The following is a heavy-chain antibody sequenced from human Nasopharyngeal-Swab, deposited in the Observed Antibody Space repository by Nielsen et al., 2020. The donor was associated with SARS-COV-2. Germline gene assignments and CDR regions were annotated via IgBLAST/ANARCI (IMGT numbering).Heavy chain of an antibody. CDR1: GGSVSSESYY. CDR2: IYYSGSS. D-gene: IGHD3-22*01. CDR3: ARDYYDTSGLQNYNWFNP. J-gene: IGHJ5*02. V-gene: IGHV4-61*01. Sequence: SETLSLTCTVSGGSVSSESYYWTWVRQSPGKGLDWIGYIYYSGSSSYNPSLKSRVTISVDMSKNQFSLKLTSVTAADTAVYYCARDYYDTSGLQNYNWFNPWGPGTLVTVSS.